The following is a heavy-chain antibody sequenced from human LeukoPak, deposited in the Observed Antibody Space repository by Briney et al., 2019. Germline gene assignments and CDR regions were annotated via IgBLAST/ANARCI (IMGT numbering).Heavy chain of an antibody. CDR3: ARQKVTVTTIFDY. Sequence: GGSLRLSCAASGFTFFSYSMNWVRQAPGKGLEWISYISSSSAIYYADSVKGRFTISRDNAKNSLYLQANSLRAEDTAVYYCARQKVTVTTIFDYWGQGTLVTVSS. D-gene: IGHD4-17*01. J-gene: IGHJ4*02. CDR1: GFTFFSYS. CDR2: ISSSSAI. V-gene: IGHV3-48*01.